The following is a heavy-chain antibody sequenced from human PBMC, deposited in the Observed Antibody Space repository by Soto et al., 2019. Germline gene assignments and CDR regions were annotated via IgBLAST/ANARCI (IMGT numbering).Heavy chain of an antibody. D-gene: IGHD3-22*01. CDR3: ARDYYKYYDSSGYYRSPAY. CDR2: ISSDGNKI. V-gene: IGHV3-30-3*01. Sequence: GGSLRLSCAASGFTFSSFVLHWVRQAPGKGLEWVSLISSDGNKIYYADSVKGRFTISRDNSQNTLYLQMNSLTGEDTAVYYCARDYYKYYDSSGYYRSPAYWGQGTLVTVPQ. CDR1: GFTFSSFV. J-gene: IGHJ4*02.